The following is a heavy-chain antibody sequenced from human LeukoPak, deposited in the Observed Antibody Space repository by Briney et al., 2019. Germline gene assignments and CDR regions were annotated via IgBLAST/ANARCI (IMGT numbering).Heavy chain of an antibody. D-gene: IGHD3-22*01. CDR3: ARDQDSSGYYYPSSYCFDY. CDR1: GFTFSSYG. Sequence: GRSLRLSCAASGFTFSSYGMHWVRQAPGKGLEWVAVISYDGSNKYYADSVKGRFTISRDNSKNTLYLQMNSLRAEDTAVYYCARDQDSSGYYYPSSYCFDYWGQGTLVTVSS. CDR2: ISYDGSNK. V-gene: IGHV3-30*03. J-gene: IGHJ4*02.